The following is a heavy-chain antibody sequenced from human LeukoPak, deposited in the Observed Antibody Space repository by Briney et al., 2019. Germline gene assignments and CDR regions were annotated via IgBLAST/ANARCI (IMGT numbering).Heavy chain of an antibody. CDR3: ATTPLTMVRGVPIYYYYMDV. D-gene: IGHD3-10*01. V-gene: IGHV3-7*01. CDR2: IKQDGSEK. J-gene: IGHJ6*03. Sequence: PGGSLRLSCAASGFTFSSYWMSWVRQAPGKGLEGVANIKQDGSEKYYVDSVKGRFTISRDNAKNSLYLQMNSLRAEDTAVYYCATTPLTMVRGVPIYYYYMDVWGKGTTVTISS. CDR1: GFTFSSYW.